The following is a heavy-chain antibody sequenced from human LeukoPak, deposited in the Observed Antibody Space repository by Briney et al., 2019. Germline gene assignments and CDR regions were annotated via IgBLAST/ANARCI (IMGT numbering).Heavy chain of an antibody. V-gene: IGHV1-69*04. Sequence: SVKVSCKASGGTFSSYAISWVRQAPGQGLEWMGRIIPILGIANYAQKFQGRVTITADKSTSTAYMELSSLRSEDTAVYYCARGLEWLGFDYWGQGTLVTVPS. D-gene: IGHD1-1*01. CDR3: ARGLEWLGFDY. CDR2: IIPILGIA. J-gene: IGHJ4*02. CDR1: GGTFSSYA.